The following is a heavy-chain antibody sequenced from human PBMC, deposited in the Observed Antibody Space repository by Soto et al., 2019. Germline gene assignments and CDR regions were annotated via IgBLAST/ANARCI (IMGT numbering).Heavy chain of an antibody. Sequence: NPSETLSLTCSVPGYSVTSSDYYWAWIRQPPGKGLEWIGSMFYSGLTYYNPSLKSRVTLSVDTSKNQFSVRLNSVTAADTAVYYCAPLSVSLSGPYGIHVWGQGTTVTVSS. J-gene: IGHJ6*02. D-gene: IGHD2-15*01. CDR2: MFYSGLT. CDR1: GYSVTSSDYY. CDR3: APLSVSLSGPYGIHV. V-gene: IGHV4-39*01.